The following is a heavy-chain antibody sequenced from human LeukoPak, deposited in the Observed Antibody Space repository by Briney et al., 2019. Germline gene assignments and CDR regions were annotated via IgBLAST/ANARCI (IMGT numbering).Heavy chain of an antibody. J-gene: IGHJ2*01. D-gene: IGHD4-17*01. Sequence: GGSLRLSCAASGFTFGNYWMSWVRQAPGKGLEWVSAISGSDDSTYYADSVKGRFTISRDNSKNTVYLQMNSLRAEDTAVYYCARNYGDYWYFDLWGRGTLVTVSS. CDR1: GFTFGNYW. CDR2: ISGSDDST. V-gene: IGHV3-23*01. CDR3: ARNYGDYWYFDL.